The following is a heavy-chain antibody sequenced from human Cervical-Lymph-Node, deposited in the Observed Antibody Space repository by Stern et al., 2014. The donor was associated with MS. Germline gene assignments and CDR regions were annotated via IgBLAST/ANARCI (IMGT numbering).Heavy chain of an antibody. CDR1: GFSFSTNA. V-gene: IGHV3-64*01. CDR3: ARGGVGAIT. Sequence: EVHLVESGGGLVQPGGSLRLSCAASGFSFSTNAMHWVRQAPGKGLEFVSAISSNGSITYYANSVKVRFTISRDNSKNTLYLQMGSLRTEDMAVYYCARGGVGAITWGQGTLVTVSS. CDR2: ISSNGSIT. D-gene: IGHD1-26*01. J-gene: IGHJ4*02.